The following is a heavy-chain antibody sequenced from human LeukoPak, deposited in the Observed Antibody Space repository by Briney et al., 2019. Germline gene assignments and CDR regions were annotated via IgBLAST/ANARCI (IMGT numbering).Heavy chain of an antibody. CDR1: GFTFGGYG. J-gene: IGHJ4*02. Sequence: PGGSLRLSCAGSGFTFGGYGMHWFRQTPGKGLEWVAVIAYDGSRAFYADSVKGRFTISRDNSKNTMSVQMDDLSAEDKAVYYGRGFYNDHFDFGCQGTVVIV. D-gene: IGHD3-3*01. CDR3: RGFYNDHFDF. V-gene: IGHV3-33*03. CDR2: IAYDGSRA.